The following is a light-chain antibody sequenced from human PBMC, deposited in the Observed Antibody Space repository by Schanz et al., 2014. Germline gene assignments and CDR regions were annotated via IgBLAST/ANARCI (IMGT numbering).Light chain of an antibody. CDR2: RNN. Sequence: QSVLTQPPSASGTPGQRVTISCSASSSNIGRNYVYWYQQLPGTAPKLLIYRNNQRPSGVPDRFSGSKSDTSASLAISGLRSEDEADYHCAAWDDSLRHWVFGGGTKLTVL. V-gene: IGLV1-47*01. J-gene: IGLJ3*02. CDR3: AAWDDSLRHWV. CDR1: SSNIGRNY.